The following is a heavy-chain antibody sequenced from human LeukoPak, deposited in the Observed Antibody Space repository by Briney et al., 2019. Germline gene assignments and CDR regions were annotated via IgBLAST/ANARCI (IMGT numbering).Heavy chain of an antibody. CDR3: ARASSSGWYWNWFDP. Sequence: PSETLSLTCAVYGGSFSGYYWSWIRQPPGKGLEWIGYIYYSGSTNYNPSLKSRVTISVDTSKNQFSLKLSSVTAADTAVYYCARASSSGWYWNWFDPWGQGTLVTVSS. CDR1: GGSFSGYY. J-gene: IGHJ5*02. V-gene: IGHV4-59*01. CDR2: IYYSGST. D-gene: IGHD6-19*01.